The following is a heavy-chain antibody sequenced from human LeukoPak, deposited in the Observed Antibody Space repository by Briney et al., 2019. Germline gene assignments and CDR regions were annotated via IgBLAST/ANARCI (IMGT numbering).Heavy chain of an antibody. CDR1: GFTVSSNY. J-gene: IGHJ4*02. V-gene: IGHV3-66*01. CDR2: IYSGGST. D-gene: IGHD3-16*02. CDR3: AREAVWGSYRNYYFGY. Sequence: PGGSLRLSCAASGFTVSSNYMSWVRQAPGKGLEWVSVIYSGGSTYYADSVKGRFTISRDNSKNTLYLQMNSLRAEDTAVYYCAREAVWGSYRNYYFGYWGQGTLVTVSS.